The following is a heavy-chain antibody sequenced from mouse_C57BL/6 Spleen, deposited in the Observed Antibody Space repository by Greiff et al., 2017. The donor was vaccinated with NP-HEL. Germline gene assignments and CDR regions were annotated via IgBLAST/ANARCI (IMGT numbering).Heavy chain of an antibody. Sequence: QVQLKQSGPELVKPGASVKISCKASGYAFSSSWMNWVKLRPGKGLEWIGRIYPGDGDTNYNGKFKGKATLTADKSSSTAYMQLSSLTSEDSAVYFCAREAYYYGSAFHWYFDVWGTGTTVTVSS. CDR3: AREAYYYGSAFHWYFDV. V-gene: IGHV1-82*01. CDR2: IYPGDGDT. D-gene: IGHD1-1*01. CDR1: GYAFSSSW. J-gene: IGHJ1*03.